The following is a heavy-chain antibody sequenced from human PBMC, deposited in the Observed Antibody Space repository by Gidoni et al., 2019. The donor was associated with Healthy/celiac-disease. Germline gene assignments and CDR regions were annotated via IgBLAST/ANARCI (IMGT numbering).Heavy chain of an antibody. CDR2: IRPEGSDK. Sequence: ELQLVESGGALVQSGGSLSPSCSASGFNFGAHWMGWARQAPGKRLEWVAYIRPEGSDKDHVDSWKGRFTISRDNAKNSLYLQMNSLRAEDTAVYYCTRGHNWGQGTLVTVSS. V-gene: IGHV3-7*01. CDR1: GFNFGAHW. J-gene: IGHJ4*02. CDR3: TRGHN.